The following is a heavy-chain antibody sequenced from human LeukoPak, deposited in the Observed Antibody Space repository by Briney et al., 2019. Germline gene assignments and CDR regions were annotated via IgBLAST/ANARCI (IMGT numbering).Heavy chain of an antibody. CDR2: INPNSGGT. J-gene: IGHJ3*02. CDR3: ARVVPAANGRDAFDI. CDR1: GYTFTGYY. D-gene: IGHD2-2*01. V-gene: IGHV1-2*02. Sequence: ASVKVSCKASGYTFTGYYMHWVRQAPGQGLEWMGWINPNSGGTNYAQKFQGRVTMTRDTSISTAYMELSRLRSDDTAVYYCARVVPAANGRDAFDIWGQGTMVTVSS.